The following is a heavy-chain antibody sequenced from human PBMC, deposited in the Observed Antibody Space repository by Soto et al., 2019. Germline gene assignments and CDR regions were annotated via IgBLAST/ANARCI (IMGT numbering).Heavy chain of an antibody. CDR3: GRVVEGATRHTDPDS. CDR2: VYHNGGA. D-gene: IGHD2-21*01. J-gene: IGHJ5*01. CDR1: GGSIHNSHSF. V-gene: IGHV4-39*01. Sequence: SETLSLTCTVSGGSIHNSHSFWAWIRQLPGKGLQFIASVYHNGGAHYNSSLKSRVTISVDTANNQVSLRMRSLTAADTAFYYCGRVVEGATRHTDPDSWGQGILVTVSS.